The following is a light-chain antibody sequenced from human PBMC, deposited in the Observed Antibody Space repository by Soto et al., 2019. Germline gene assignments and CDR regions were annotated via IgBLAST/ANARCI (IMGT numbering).Light chain of an antibody. J-gene: IGLJ3*02. Sequence: QSVLTQPASVSGSRGQSITISCTGTSNDVGIYNYVSWYQQHPGKAPKLMIYEVTNRPSGVSDRFSGSKSDNTASLTISGLQAEDEADYYCSSYTISSTWVFGGGTKLTVL. CDR3: SSYTISSTWV. V-gene: IGLV2-14*01. CDR1: SNDVGIYNY. CDR2: EVT.